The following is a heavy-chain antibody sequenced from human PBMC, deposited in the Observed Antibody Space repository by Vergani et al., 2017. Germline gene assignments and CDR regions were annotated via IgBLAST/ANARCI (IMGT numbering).Heavy chain of an antibody. J-gene: IGHJ6*04. CDR1: GFIFSDHY. V-gene: IGHV3-30*01. Sequence: VQVVESGGGLVQPGGSLRLSCAASGFIFSDHYMDWVRQAPGKGLEWVALISNDGRHTYYADSVRGRFSISRDNSKNTLYLQMNSLRTEDTANYYCRGEMDVWGKGTTVTVSS. CDR2: ISNDGRHT. CDR3: RGEMDV.